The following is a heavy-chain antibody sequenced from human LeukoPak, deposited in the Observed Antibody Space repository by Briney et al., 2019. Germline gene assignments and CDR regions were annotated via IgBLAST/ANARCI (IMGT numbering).Heavy chain of an antibody. V-gene: IGHV4-39*01. CDR2: IYDSGNE. D-gene: IGHD2/OR15-2a*01. CDR3: ASQISDYYYYYMDV. CDR1: GGSISTSAFY. J-gene: IGHJ6*03. Sequence: SETLSLTCTVSGGSISTSAFYWGWIRQPPGNGPEWIGSIYDSGNEFYNPSLKSRVTISADTSKNQFSLKLNSVTAADTAMYYCASQISDYYYYYMDVWGEGITVTVSS.